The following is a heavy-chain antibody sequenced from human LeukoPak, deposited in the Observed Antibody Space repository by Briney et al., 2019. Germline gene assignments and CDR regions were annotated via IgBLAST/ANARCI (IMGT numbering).Heavy chain of an antibody. CDR3: ARGPPRYCSSTSCYIFDY. Sequence: GGSLRPSCAASGFTFSSYWMSWVRQAPGKGLEWVANIKQDGSEKYYVDSVKGRFTISRDNAKNSLYLQMNSLRAEDTAVYYCARGPPRYCSSTSCYIFDYWGQGTLVTVSS. J-gene: IGHJ4*02. CDR1: GFTFSSYW. CDR2: IKQDGSEK. D-gene: IGHD2-2*01. V-gene: IGHV3-7*01.